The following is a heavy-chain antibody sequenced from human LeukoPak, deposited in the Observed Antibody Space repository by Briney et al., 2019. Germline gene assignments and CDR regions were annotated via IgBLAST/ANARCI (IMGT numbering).Heavy chain of an antibody. CDR1: GFTFSSYG. Sequence: GGSLRLSCAASGFTFSSYGMHWVRQAPGKGLEWVAFIRYDGSNKYYADSVKGRFTISRGNSKNTLYLQMNSLRAEDTAVYYCAKTYDSSGERGDYWGQGTLVTVSS. D-gene: IGHD3-22*01. CDR2: IRYDGSNK. V-gene: IGHV3-30*02. CDR3: AKTYDSSGERGDY. J-gene: IGHJ4*02.